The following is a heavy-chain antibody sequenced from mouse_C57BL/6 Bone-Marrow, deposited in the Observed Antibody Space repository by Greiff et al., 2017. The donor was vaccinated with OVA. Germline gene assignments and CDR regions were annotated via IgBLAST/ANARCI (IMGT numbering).Heavy chain of an antibody. J-gene: IGHJ3*01. V-gene: IGHV1-81*01. Sequence: QVHVKQSGAELARPGASVKLSCKASGYTFTSSGISWVKQRTGQGLEWIGEIYPRSGNTYYNEKFKGKATLTADKSSSTAYMELRSLTSEDAAVYFCARSRLLRNWGQGTLVTVSA. CDR2: IYPRSGNT. CDR1: GYTFTSSG. CDR3: ARSRLLRN.